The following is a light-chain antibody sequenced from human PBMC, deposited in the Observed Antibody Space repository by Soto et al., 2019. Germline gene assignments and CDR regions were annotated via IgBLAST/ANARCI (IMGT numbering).Light chain of an antibody. J-gene: IGKJ5*01. V-gene: IGKV3-11*01. Sequence: EIELTQSPATLSLSPGERAALSCRASQSISNYLAWYQQKPGQAPRLLIYDASNRAAGTPARFSGSGSGTDFTLTISSLEPEDFAVYYCQQRSNWPPSITFGQGTRLEI. CDR2: DAS. CDR1: QSISNY. CDR3: QQRSNWPPSIT.